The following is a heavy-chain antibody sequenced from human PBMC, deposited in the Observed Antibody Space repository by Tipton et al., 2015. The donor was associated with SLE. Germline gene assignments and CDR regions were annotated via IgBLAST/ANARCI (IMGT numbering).Heavy chain of an antibody. J-gene: IGHJ4*02. V-gene: IGHV3-64D*06. CDR1: GFTFSSYA. Sequence: SLRLSCSASGFTFSSYAMHWVRQAPGKGLEYVSAISSNGGSTYYADSVKGRFTISRDNSKNTLYLQMSSLRAEDTAVYYCVKGSIVATIGHDYWGQGTLVTVSS. D-gene: IGHD5-12*01. CDR2: ISSNGGST. CDR3: VKGSIVATIGHDY.